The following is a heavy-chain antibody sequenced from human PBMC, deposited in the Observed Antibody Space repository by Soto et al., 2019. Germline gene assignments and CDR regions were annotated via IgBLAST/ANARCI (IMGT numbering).Heavy chain of an antibody. V-gene: IGHV1-18*04. CDR1: GYTFTSYY. Sequence: ASATGSCQAYGYTFTSYYXHWVRQSPGQGLEYMVCISPRNGSTNFEKHLKDRVTMTTDTSTNTAYMEVRSLKSDDTAVYYCARDKNRQFYPSYVDYWGQGTLVTVSS. J-gene: IGHJ4*02. D-gene: IGHD3-16*01. CDR3: ARDKNRQFYPSYVDY. CDR2: ISPRNGST.